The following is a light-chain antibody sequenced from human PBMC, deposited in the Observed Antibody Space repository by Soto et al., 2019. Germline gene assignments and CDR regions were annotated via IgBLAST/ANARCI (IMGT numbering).Light chain of an antibody. Sequence: DIQMTQSPSFVSASVGDRVTIRCRASQGISSWLAWYQQKAGRAPKLLIYAASSLQSGVPSRFSGSGSGTDFTLTINSLQPEDVATYYCQQFDDLPLTFGGGTKVDIK. CDR3: QQFDDLPLT. CDR1: QGISSW. CDR2: AAS. J-gene: IGKJ4*01. V-gene: IGKV1-12*01.